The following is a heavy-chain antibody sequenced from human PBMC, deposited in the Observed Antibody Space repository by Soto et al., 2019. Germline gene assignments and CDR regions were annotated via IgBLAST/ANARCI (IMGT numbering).Heavy chain of an antibody. CDR3: AKDWGTSGWYNWFDF. V-gene: IGHV3-30*18. CDR1: GFDFRSNG. Sequence: LRLSCAASGFDFRSNGMHWVRQAPGKGPEWVAMISHDGSQTHYTDSLKGRFTISRDTSMNTLYLQMNSLTTEDTALYYCAKDWGTSGWYNWFDFWGQGTLVTVSS. J-gene: IGHJ5*01. D-gene: IGHD2-2*01. CDR2: ISHDGSQT.